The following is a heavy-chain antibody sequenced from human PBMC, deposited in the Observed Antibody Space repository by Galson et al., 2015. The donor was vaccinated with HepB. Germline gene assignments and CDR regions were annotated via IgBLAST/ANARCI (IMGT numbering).Heavy chain of an antibody. CDR1: GFTFSTYS. D-gene: IGHD3-10*01. Sequence: SLRLSCAASGFTFSTYSMNWVRQAPGKGLECVSSISSSTSSIYYADSVKGRFTISRDNAKNSLYLQMNSLRAEDTAVYYCARDLVVRGISDYYYYGMDVWGQGTTVTVSS. J-gene: IGHJ6*02. CDR3: ARDLVVRGISDYYYYGMDV. CDR2: ISSSTSSI. V-gene: IGHV3-21*01.